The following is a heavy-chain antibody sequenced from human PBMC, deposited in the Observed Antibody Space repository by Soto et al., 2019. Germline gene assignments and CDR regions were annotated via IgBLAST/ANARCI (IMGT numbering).Heavy chain of an antibody. J-gene: IGHJ5*02. CDR1: GFTVSGIY. CDR2: IFSGGTT. V-gene: IGHV3-66*01. D-gene: IGHD2-2*01. Sequence: VQLVESGGGLVQPGGSLRLSCAASGFTVSGIYMSWVRQAPGKGLEWVSVIFSGGTTYYADSVKGRFTISRDNSKNTLYLDMNNLRAEDTAVYYCARVFYNIVVVPAAKWFDPWGQGTLVTVSS. CDR3: ARVFYNIVVVPAAKWFDP.